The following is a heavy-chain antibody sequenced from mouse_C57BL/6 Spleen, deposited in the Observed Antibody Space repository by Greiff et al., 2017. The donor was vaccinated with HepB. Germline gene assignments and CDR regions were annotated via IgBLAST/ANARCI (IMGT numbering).Heavy chain of an antibody. CDR3: ARYPDAMDY. V-gene: IGHV7-3*01. CDR1: GFTFTDYY. Sequence: EVQRVESGGGLVQPGGSLSLSCAASGFTFTDYYMSWVRQPPGKALEWLGFIRNKANGYTTEYSASVKGRFTISRDNSQSILYLQMNALRAEDSATYYCARYPDAMDYWGQGTSVTVSS. CDR2: IRNKANGYTT. J-gene: IGHJ4*01.